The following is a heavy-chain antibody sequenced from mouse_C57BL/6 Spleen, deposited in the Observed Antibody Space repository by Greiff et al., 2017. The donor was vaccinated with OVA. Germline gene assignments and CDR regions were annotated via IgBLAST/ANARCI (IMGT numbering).Heavy chain of an antibody. Sequence: VQLQQSGAELVKPGASVKLSCKASGYTFTSYWMHWVKQRPGRGLEWIGMIDPNSGGTKYNEKFKSKATLTVDKPSSTAYMQLSSLTSEDSAVYYCARSYYYGSSEAYAMDYWGQGTSVTVSS. D-gene: IGHD1-1*01. CDR2: IDPNSGGT. V-gene: IGHV1-72*01. CDR3: ARSYYYGSSEAYAMDY. J-gene: IGHJ4*01. CDR1: GYTFTSYW.